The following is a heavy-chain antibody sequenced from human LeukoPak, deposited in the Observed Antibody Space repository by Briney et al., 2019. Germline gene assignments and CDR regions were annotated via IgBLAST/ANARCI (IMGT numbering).Heavy chain of an antibody. CDR2: INPNSGGT. CDR1: GYTFTTYN. J-gene: IGHJ4*02. Sequence: ASVKVSCKASGYTFTTYNINWVRQARGQGLEWMGWINPNSGGTYFAQKFEARVTLTRDTSINTAYMEMRGLTSDDTAIYYCAKSQYSFGSGSTRPLFDYWGPGTLVTVSS. V-gene: IGHV1-2*02. CDR3: AKSQYSFGSGSTRPLFDY. D-gene: IGHD3-10*01.